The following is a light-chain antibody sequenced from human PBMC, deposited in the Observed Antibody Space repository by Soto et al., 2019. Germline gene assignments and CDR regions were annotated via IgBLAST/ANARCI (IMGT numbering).Light chain of an antibody. J-gene: IGKJ2*01. CDR2: WAS. CDR1: QTVFHTSYNKDF. CDR3: QQYYSSVT. Sequence: DIVMTQSPDSLSVSLGERATINCKSSQTVFHTSYNKDFLAWYQQKAGQPPKLLFYWASTRESGVPARFSGGGSGTYFSLTIISLQPEDVAVYYCQQYYSSVTFGQGTKLEIK. V-gene: IGKV4-1*01.